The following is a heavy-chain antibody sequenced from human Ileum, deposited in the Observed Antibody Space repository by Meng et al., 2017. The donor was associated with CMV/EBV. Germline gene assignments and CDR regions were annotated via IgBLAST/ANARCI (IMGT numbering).Heavy chain of an antibody. V-gene: IGHV1-18*04. CDR1: GYTFTTYG. D-gene: IGHD2-2*01. J-gene: IGHJ6*02. CDR3: GRDQLSGHGMDV. CDR2: ISTYNGDT. Sequence: ASVKVSCKASGYTFTTYGLSWARQVPGQGLEWMGWISTYNGDTNYAPHLRGRVSMTTDTSTTTAYMELRSLRSDDTAIYYCGRDQLSGHGMDVWGQGTTVTVSS.